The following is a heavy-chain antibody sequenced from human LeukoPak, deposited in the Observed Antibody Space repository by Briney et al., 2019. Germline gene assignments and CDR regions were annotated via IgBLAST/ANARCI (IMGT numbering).Heavy chain of an antibody. Sequence: ASVKVSCKASGYTFTGYYMHWVRQAPGQGLEWMGWINPNSGGTNYAQKFQGRVTMTRDTSISTAYMELSRLRSDDTAVYYCARGLYIAAAGYFDYWGQGTLVTVSS. CDR1: GYTFTGYY. D-gene: IGHD6-13*01. CDR2: INPNSGGT. V-gene: IGHV1-2*02. J-gene: IGHJ4*02. CDR3: ARGLYIAAAGYFDY.